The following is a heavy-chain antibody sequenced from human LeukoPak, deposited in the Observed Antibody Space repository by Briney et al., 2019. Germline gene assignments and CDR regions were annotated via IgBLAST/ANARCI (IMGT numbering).Heavy chain of an antibody. CDR3: ARLTVPLRFDP. J-gene: IGHJ5*02. Sequence: SETLSLTCAVYGGSFSNYYWSWIRQPPGKGLEWIGKINHSGSTNYNPSLKSRVTISVDTSKNQFSLKLNSVSAADTAVYYCARLTVPLRFDPWGQGTLVTVSS. D-gene: IGHD2-2*01. CDR2: INHSGST. V-gene: IGHV4-34*01. CDR1: GGSFSNYY.